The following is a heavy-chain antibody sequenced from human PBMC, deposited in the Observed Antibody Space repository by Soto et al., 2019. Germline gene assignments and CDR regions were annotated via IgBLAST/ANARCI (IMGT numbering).Heavy chain of an antibody. J-gene: IGHJ4*02. CDR2: IIPIFGTA. CDR1: GGTFSSYA. CDR3: ARDLVSSGWYLRSY. D-gene: IGHD6-19*01. V-gene: IGHV1-69*13. Sequence: GASVKVSCKASGGTFSSYAISWVRQAPGQGLEWMGGIIPIFGTANYAQKFQGRVTITADESTSTAYMELRSLRSDDTAVYYCARDLVSSGWYLRSYWGQGTLVTVSS.